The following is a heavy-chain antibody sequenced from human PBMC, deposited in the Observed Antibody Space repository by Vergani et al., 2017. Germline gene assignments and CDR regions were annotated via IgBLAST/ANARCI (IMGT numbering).Heavy chain of an antibody. CDR1: GFTFSSYA. Sequence: EVQLVESGGGLVQPGRSLRLSCAASGFTFSSYAMSWVRQAPGKGLEWVSAISGSGGSTYYADSVKGRFTISRDNSKNTLYLQMNSLRAEDQAVYYCAKDGAGYSSSWYYFDYWGQGTLVTVSS. D-gene: IGHD6-13*01. V-gene: IGHV3-23*04. J-gene: IGHJ4*02. CDR2: ISGSGGST. CDR3: AKDGAGYSSSWYYFDY.